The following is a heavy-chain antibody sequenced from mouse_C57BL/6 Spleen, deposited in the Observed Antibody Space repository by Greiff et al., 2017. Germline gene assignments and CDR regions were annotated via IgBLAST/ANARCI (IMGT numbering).Heavy chain of an antibody. CDR1: GYAFSSYW. D-gene: IGHD1-1*01. V-gene: IGHV1-80*01. CDR2: IYPGDGDT. CDR3: AGWTTVVAKGALGY. J-gene: IGHJ2*01. Sequence: QVQLQQSGAELVKPGASVKISCKASGYAFSSYWMNWVKQRPGKGLEWIGQIYPGDGDTNYNGKFKGKATLTADKSSSTAYMQLSSLTSEDSAVYFCAGWTTVVAKGALGYWGQGTTLTVSS.